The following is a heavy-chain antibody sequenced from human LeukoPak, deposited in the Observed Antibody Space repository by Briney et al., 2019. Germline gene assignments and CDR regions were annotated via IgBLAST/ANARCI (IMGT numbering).Heavy chain of an antibody. CDR2: IYYSGST. Sequence: SETLSLTCTVSGGSISSYYWSWIRQPPGKGLEWIGYIYYSGSTNYNPSLKSRVTISVDTSKNQFSLKLSSVTAADTAVYYCARGLRDGYNRGEIYFDYWGQGTLVTVSS. CDR3: ARGLRDGYNRGEIYFDY. V-gene: IGHV4-59*01. J-gene: IGHJ4*02. CDR1: GGSISSYY. D-gene: IGHD5-24*01.